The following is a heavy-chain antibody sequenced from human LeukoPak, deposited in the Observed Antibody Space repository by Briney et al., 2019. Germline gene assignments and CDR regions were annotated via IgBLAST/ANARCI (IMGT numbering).Heavy chain of an antibody. CDR3: ARVSLYSSSWFLSGSYYPNWFDP. V-gene: IGHV3-9*01. J-gene: IGHJ5*02. Sequence: PGGSLRLSCAASGFTFDDYAMHWVRHAPGKGLEWVSGISWNSGNMGYADSVKGRFTISRDNAKNSLYLQMNSLRAEDTAVYYCARVSLYSSSWFLSGSYYPNWFDPWGQGTLVTVSS. CDR2: ISWNSGNM. D-gene: IGHD6-13*01. CDR1: GFTFDDYA.